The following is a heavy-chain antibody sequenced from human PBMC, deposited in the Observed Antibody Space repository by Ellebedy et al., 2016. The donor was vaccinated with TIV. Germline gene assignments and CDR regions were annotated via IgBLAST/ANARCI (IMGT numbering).Heavy chain of an antibody. D-gene: IGHD5-12*01. CDR1: GFTFSSYS. V-gene: IGHV3-21*01. J-gene: IGHJ6*02. CDR2: ISSSSSYI. CDR3: ARERRGGYDPYYYYGMDV. Sequence: GESLKISXAASGFTFSSYSMNWVRQAPGKGLEWVSSISSSSSYIYYAGPVKGRFTISRDNAKNSLYLQMNSLRAEDTAVYYCARERRGGYDPYYYYGMDVWGQGTTVTVSS.